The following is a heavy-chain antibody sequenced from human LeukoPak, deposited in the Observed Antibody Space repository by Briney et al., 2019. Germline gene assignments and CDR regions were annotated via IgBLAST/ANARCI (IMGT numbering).Heavy chain of an antibody. CDR3: AKDDQYYYDSSGNIDY. D-gene: IGHD3-22*01. CDR2: ISGSGGST. CDR1: GFTFSSYA. Sequence: GGSLRLSCAASGFTFSSYAMSWVRQAPGKGLEWVSAISGSGGSTYYADSVKGRFTISRDNSKNTLYLQMNSLRAEDTAVYYRAKDDQYYYDSSGNIDYWGQGTLVTVSS. V-gene: IGHV3-23*01. J-gene: IGHJ4*02.